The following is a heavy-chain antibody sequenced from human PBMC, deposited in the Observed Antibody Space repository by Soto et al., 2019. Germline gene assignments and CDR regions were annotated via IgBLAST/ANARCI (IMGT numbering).Heavy chain of an antibody. J-gene: IGHJ4*02. V-gene: IGHV5-51*01. CDR2: IYPGDSDT. D-gene: IGHD5-18*01. CDR1: GNSFTTYW. CDR3: ARQAAMAPFVDY. Sequence: KNPGESLKISCKGSGNSFTTYWIAWVRQMPGTGLEWMGVIYPGDSDTRYSPSFQGQVTISADISISTAYLQWSSLKASDTAMYYCARQAAMAPFVDYWGQGTLVTVSS.